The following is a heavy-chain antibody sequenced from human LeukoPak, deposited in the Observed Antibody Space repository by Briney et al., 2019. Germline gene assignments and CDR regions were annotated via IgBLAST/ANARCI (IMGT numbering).Heavy chain of an antibody. CDR1: GYTFTSYA. CDR2: INAGNGNT. Sequence: GASVKVSCKASGYTFTSYAMHWVRQAPGQRLEWMGWINAGNGNTKYSQKFQGRVTITRDTSASTAYMELSSLRSEDTAVYYCAIIAAHYYYYGMDVWGPGTTVTVSS. V-gene: IGHV1-3*01. D-gene: IGHD6-6*01. J-gene: IGHJ6*02. CDR3: AIIAAHYYYYGMDV.